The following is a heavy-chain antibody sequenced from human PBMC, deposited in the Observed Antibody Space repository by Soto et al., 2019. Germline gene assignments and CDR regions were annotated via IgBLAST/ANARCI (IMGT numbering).Heavy chain of an antibody. D-gene: IGHD6-13*01. CDR1: GFTFGDYA. V-gene: IGHV3-49*04. CDR2: IRSKAYGGTT. CDR3: TRGYSSSWYGPIGWLDP. Sequence: GGSLRLSCTASGFTFGDYAMSWVRQAPGKGLEWVGFIRSKAYGGTTEYAASVKGRFTISRDDSKSIAYLQMNSLKTEDTAVYYCTRGYSSSWYGPIGWLDPWGQGTLVTVSS. J-gene: IGHJ5*02.